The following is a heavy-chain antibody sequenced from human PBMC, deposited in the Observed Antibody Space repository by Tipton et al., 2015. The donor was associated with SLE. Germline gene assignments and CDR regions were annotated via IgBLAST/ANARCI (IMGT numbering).Heavy chain of an antibody. CDR1: GGSISSGGYY. Sequence: TLSLTCTVSGGSISSGGYYWSWIRQHPGKGLEWIGYIYYSGSTNYNPSLKSRVTISVDTSKNQFSLKLSSVTAADTAVYYCALGSDYDFWSGYPPYYDYGVDVWGQGTTVTVS. CDR3: ALGSDYDFWSGYPPYYDYGVDV. CDR2: IYYSGST. J-gene: IGHJ6*02. V-gene: IGHV4-31*03. D-gene: IGHD3-3*01.